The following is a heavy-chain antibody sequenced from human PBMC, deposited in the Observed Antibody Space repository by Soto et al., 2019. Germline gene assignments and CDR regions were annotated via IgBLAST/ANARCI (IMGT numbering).Heavy chain of an antibody. CDR1: GGSISSGDYY. V-gene: IGHV4-30-4*01. J-gene: IGHJ5*02. Sequence: QVQLQESGPGLVKPSQTLSLTCTVSGGSISSGDYYWSWIRQPPGKGLEWIGYIYYSGSTYYNPSLKSRVTISVDTSKNQFSLKLSSVTAADTAVYYCAREGGYSYGENWFDPWGQGTLVTVSS. CDR3: AREGGYSYGENWFDP. CDR2: IYYSGST. D-gene: IGHD5-18*01.